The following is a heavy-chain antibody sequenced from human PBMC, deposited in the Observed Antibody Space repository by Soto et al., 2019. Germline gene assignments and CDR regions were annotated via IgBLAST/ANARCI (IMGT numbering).Heavy chain of an antibody. Sequence: GGSLRLSCATSGFTFSNAWMSWVRQAPGKGLEWVARIKSKTDGETTYYAAPVKGRFTISRDDSKNTLYLQMNSLKTEDTALYYCTTDSPPQAFIPVAGNDDAFDIWGRGTMVTVSS. CDR2: IKSKTDGETT. D-gene: IGHD6-19*01. V-gene: IGHV3-15*01. CDR3: TTDSPPQAFIPVAGNDDAFDI. J-gene: IGHJ3*02. CDR1: GFTFSNAW.